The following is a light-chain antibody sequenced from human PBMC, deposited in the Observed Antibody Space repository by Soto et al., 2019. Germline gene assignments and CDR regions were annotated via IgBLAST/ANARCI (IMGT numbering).Light chain of an antibody. J-gene: IGKJ5*01. CDR2: VAS. V-gene: IGKV1-17*01. CDR3: LQHNSYPIT. CDR1: QGIRHD. Sequence: PSSLSASVGDRVTITCRASQGIRHDLGWYQQKPGKAPKRLIYVASSLQSGVPSRFSGSGSGTEFTLTISSLQPEDFATYYCLQHNSYPITFDQGTRLEIK.